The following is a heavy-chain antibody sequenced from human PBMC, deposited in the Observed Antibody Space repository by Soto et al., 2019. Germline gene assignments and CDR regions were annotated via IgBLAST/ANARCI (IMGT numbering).Heavy chain of an antibody. J-gene: IGHJ6*02. CDR1: GYTFTSYG. V-gene: IGHV1-18*04. Sequence: QVQLVQSGAEVKKPGASVKVSCKASGYTFTSYGISWVRQAPGQGLEWMGWISAYNGNTNYAQKLQGRVTMTTDTSRSTAYMEMRRLRSDDTAVYCCARDRVVATWDYYYYGMDVWGQGTTVTVSS. CDR2: ISAYNGNT. CDR3: ARDRVVATWDYYYYGMDV. D-gene: IGHD5-12*01.